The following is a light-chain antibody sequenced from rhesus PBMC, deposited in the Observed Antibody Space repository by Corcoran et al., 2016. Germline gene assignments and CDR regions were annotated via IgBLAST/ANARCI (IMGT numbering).Light chain of an antibody. Sequence: DIQMSQSPSSLSASVGDRVTITCRASQGISSYLNWYQQKRGKAPKLLIYYANSLESGVPSRFSGSGSGTDFTLTISSLQPEDFATYYCQQGNSNPFSFGPGTKLDIK. V-gene: IGKV1-32*02. J-gene: IGKJ3*01. CDR2: YAN. CDR3: QQGNSNPFS. CDR1: QGISSY.